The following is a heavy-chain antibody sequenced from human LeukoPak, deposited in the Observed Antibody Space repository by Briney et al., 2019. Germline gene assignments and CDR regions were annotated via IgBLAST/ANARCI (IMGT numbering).Heavy chain of an antibody. CDR2: INTNTGNP. CDR3: ARAWLGSGWNWFDP. V-gene: IGHV7-4-1*02. D-gene: IGHD6-19*01. CDR1: GYTFTSYA. J-gene: IGHJ5*02. Sequence: VASVKVSCKASGYTFTSYAMNWVRQAPGQGLEWMGWINTNTGNPTYAQGFTGRFVFSLDTSVSTAYLQISSLKAEDTAVYYCARAWLGSGWNWFDPWGQGTLVTVSS.